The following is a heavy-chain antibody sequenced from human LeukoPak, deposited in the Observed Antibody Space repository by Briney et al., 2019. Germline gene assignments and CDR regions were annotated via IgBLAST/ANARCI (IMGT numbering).Heavy chain of an antibody. CDR1: GFTFSDYA. J-gene: IGHJ4*02. D-gene: IGHD6-19*01. CDR3: ARATSSAWYYFDY. Sequence: GGSLRLSCAASGFTFSDYAMHWVRQAPGKGLEWVSLITWDGGTTYYANSVKGRFTISRDSSKNSLYLLLDSLRPGDTALYYCARATSSAWYYFDYWGQGTLVTVSS. CDR2: ITWDGGTT. V-gene: IGHV3-43D*03.